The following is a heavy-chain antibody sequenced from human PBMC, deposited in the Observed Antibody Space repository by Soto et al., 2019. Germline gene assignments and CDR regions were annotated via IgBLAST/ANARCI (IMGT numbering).Heavy chain of an antibody. Sequence: QVQLVESGGGVVQPGRSLRLSCAASGFTFSSYAMHWVRQAPGKGLEWVVVISYDGSNKYYADSVKGRFTISRDNSKNTLYLQMNSLRAEDTAVYYCARDRAYPTYYYYGMDVWGQGTTVTVSS. D-gene: IGHD2-21*01. J-gene: IGHJ6*02. CDR2: ISYDGSNK. V-gene: IGHV3-30-3*01. CDR3: ARDRAYPTYYYYGMDV. CDR1: GFTFSSYA.